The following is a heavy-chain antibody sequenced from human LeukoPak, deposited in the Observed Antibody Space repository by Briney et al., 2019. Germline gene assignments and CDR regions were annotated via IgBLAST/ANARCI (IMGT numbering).Heavy chain of an antibody. CDR3: AKVIAAAGTIWFDP. CDR2: ISGSGSYI. CDR1: GFTFSNFN. D-gene: IGHD6-13*01. V-gene: IGHV3-21*04. Sequence: PGGSLRLSCAASGFTFSNFNMTWVRQAPGKGLEWVSSISGSGSYIYYADSVKARFTISRDNSKNTLYLQMNSLRAEDTAVYYCAKVIAAAGTIWFDPWGQGTLVTVSS. J-gene: IGHJ5*02.